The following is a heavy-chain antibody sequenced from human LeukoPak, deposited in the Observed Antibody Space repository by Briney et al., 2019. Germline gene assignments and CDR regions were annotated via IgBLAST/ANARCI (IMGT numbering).Heavy chain of an antibody. CDR1: GYTFTAYH. CDR2: INANSGGT. J-gene: IGHJ4*02. D-gene: IGHD3-16*01. CDR3: AKGNDSVWGSYRGSRDY. V-gene: IGHV1-2*02. Sequence: ASVKVSCKASGYTFTAYHIHWVRQAPGQGLEWMGWINANSGGTNYAQSFQDRVTMTRDTSISTAYMEPSRLTSDDTAVYYGAKGNDSVWGSYRGSRDYWGQGTPVTVSS.